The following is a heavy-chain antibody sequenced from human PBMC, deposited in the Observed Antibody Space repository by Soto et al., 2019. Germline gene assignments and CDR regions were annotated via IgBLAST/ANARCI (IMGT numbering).Heavy chain of an antibody. D-gene: IGHD3-22*01. Sequence: AASVKVSCKASGYTFTSYAMHWVRQAPGQRLEWMGWINAGNGNTKYSQKFQGRVTITRDTSASTAYMELSSLRSEDTAVYYCASWDSRKNGMDVWGQGTTVTVSS. CDR1: GYTFTSYA. CDR3: ASWDSRKNGMDV. CDR2: INAGNGNT. J-gene: IGHJ6*02. V-gene: IGHV1-3*01.